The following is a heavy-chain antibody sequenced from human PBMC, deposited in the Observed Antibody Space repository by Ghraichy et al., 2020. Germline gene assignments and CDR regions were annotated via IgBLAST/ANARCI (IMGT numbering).Heavy chain of an antibody. Sequence: SQTLSLTCAVSGGSFNKYYWSWIRQPPGKGLEWIGIISHSGSTDYIPSLKSRITISMDTSKNHFSLNLTSVTAADTAMYYCARHRRPGYDFDSFEFWGQGTLVTVSS. D-gene: IGHD2-2*03. J-gene: IGHJ4*02. CDR2: ISHSGST. CDR3: ARHRRPGYDFDSFEF. V-gene: IGHV4-34*01. CDR1: GGSFNKYY.